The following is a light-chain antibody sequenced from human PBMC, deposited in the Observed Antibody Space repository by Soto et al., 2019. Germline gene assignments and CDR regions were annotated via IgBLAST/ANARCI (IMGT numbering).Light chain of an antibody. CDR1: QSISSY. CDR2: AAS. J-gene: IGKJ2*01. Sequence: DIQMTQSPSSLSASVGDRVTITCRSSQSISSYLNWYQQKPGKSPKLLIYAASSLQRGVPSRFSGSGSATNFTLTISSLQPEDFATYYCQQSYSTPYTFGQGTKLEIK. CDR3: QQSYSTPYT. V-gene: IGKV1-39*01.